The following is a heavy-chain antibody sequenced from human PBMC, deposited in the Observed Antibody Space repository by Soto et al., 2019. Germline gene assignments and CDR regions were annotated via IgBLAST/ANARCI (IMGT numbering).Heavy chain of an antibody. CDR3: AKDQAKGLEVVAHWFDP. Sequence: EVQLLESGGGLVQPGGSLRLSCAASGFTFSSYAMSWVRQAPGKGLEWVSAISGSGGSTYYADSVKGRFTISRDNSKHQLYMQMNRLRAEDTAVYYCAKDQAKGLEVVAHWFDPWGQGTLVTVSS. D-gene: IGHD2-15*01. V-gene: IGHV3-23*01. CDR1: GFTFSSYA. J-gene: IGHJ5*02. CDR2: ISGSGGST.